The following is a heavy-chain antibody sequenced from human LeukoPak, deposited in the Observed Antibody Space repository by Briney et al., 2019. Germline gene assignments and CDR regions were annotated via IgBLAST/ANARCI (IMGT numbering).Heavy chain of an antibody. J-gene: IGHJ5*02. CDR3: ARAEFFNWFDP. D-gene: IGHD1-14*01. Sequence: PSETLSLTCTVSGGSTSSYYWSWIRQPPGKGLEWIGYIYYSGSTNYNPSLKSRVTISVDTSKNQFSLKLSSVTAADTAVYYCARAEFFNWFDPWGQGTLVTVSS. V-gene: IGHV4-59*01. CDR1: GGSTSSYY. CDR2: IYYSGST.